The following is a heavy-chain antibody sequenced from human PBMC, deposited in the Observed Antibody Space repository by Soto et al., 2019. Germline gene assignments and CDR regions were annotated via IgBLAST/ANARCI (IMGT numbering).Heavy chain of an antibody. CDR3: AGGPRYWSFAL. Sequence: PSETLSLTCSVYGGSSRAYHWSWIRQSPGEGLEWIGEFSYSGSLNYNPSLKRRVAVSLDTPTDHFSLTMTSVTAADTGVYFCAGGPRYWSFALWGRGTLVTVSS. CDR2: FSYSGSL. V-gene: IGHV4-34*01. J-gene: IGHJ2*01. CDR1: GGSSRAYH. D-gene: IGHD1-20*01.